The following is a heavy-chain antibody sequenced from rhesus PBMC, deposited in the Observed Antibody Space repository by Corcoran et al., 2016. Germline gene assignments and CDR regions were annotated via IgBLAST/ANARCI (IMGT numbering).Heavy chain of an antibody. CDR1: GFTFSSYG. V-gene: IGHV3-54*02. Sequence: EVQLVESGGGLVQPGGSLRLSCAASGFTFSSYGMHWVRQATGKGLEWVAVISYDGSKKYYADCVKDRFNISKDNSKNMLYLQMNRLKLEDTAVYYCVSVVVSATPLIDYWGQGVLVTVSS. CDR3: VSVVVSATPLIDY. CDR2: ISYDGSKK. D-gene: IGHD2-8*01. J-gene: IGHJ4*01.